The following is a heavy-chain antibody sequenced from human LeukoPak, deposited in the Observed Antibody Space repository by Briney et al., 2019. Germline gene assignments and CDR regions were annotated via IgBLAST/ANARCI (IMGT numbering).Heavy chain of an antibody. J-gene: IGHJ2*01. CDR3: ARASCSSTSCSRGWYFDL. CDR1: GGSFSGYY. CDR2: INHSGST. V-gene: IGHV4-34*01. Sequence: SETLSLTCAVYGGSFSGYYWSWIRQPPGKGLEWIGEINHSGSTNYNPSLKSRVTIPVDTSKNQFSLKLSSVTAADTAVYYCARASCSSTSCSRGWYFDLWGRGTLVTISS. D-gene: IGHD2-2*01.